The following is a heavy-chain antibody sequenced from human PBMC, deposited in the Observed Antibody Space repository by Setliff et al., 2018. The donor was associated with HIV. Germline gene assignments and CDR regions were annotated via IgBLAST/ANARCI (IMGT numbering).Heavy chain of an antibody. J-gene: IGHJ4*02. CDR3: ARRAYCSSTTCFDN. CDR2: ISGSGGGT. D-gene: IGHD2-2*01. Sequence: PGGSLRLSCAASGFTFTSYAMNWVRQAPGKGLEWVSGISGSGGGTYYADSVKGRFTISRDTSKNTLYLQMNSLRAEDTAVYYCARRAYCSSTTCFDNWGQGTLVTVSS. CDR1: GFTFTSYA. V-gene: IGHV3-23*01.